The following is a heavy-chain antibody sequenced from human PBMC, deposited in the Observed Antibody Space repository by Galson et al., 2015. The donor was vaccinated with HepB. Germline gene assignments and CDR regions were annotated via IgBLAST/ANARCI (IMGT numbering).Heavy chain of an antibody. CDR1: GGTFSSYA. Sequence: SVKVSCKASGGTFSSYAISWVRQAPGQGLEWMGRIIPILGIANYAQKFQGRVTITADKSTSTAYMELSSLRSEDTAVYYCARSFRGCSSTSCYSGDYYYYYYGMDVWGQGTTVTVSS. J-gene: IGHJ6*02. D-gene: IGHD2-2*01. CDR3: ARSFRGCSSTSCYSGDYYYYYYGMDV. CDR2: IIPILGIA. V-gene: IGHV1-69*04.